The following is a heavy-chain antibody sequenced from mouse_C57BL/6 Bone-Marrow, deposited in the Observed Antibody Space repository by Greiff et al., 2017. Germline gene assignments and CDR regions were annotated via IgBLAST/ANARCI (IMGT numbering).Heavy chain of an antibody. D-gene: IGHD1-1*01. CDR1: GFTFSSYT. CDR3: SRQVTTVLATKYFDV. CDR2: ISGGGGNT. J-gene: IGHJ1*03. V-gene: IGHV5-9*01. Sequence: EVHLVESGGGLVKPGGSLKLSCAASGFTFSSYTMSWVRQTPEKRLQWVAAISGGGGNTYYPDSVKGRFTFSRDNDKNLLYLQMSSLRSEDTALXYCSRQVTTVLATKYFDVWGTGTTGTVSS.